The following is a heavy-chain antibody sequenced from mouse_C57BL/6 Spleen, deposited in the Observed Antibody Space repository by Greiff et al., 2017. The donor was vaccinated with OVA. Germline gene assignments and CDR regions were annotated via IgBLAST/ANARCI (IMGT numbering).Heavy chain of an antibody. CDR2: ILPGSGST. V-gene: IGHV1-9*01. D-gene: IGHD2-2*01. J-gene: IGHJ2*01. Sequence: QVQLKESGAELMKPGASVKLSCKASGYTFTGYWIEWVKQRPGHGLEWIGEILPGSGSTNYTEKFQGQATFTADTSSNTAYLQLISLTSEDSAIYYCARSTMVTTCDYWGQGTTLTVSS. CDR1: GYTFTGYW. CDR3: ARSTMVTTCDY.